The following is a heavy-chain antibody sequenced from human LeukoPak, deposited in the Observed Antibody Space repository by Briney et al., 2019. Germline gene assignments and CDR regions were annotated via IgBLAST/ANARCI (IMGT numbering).Heavy chain of an antibody. D-gene: IGHD3-10*01. Sequence: SETLSLTCAVYGGSFSGYYWSWIRQPPGKGLEWIGEINHSGSTNYNPSLKSRVTISVDTSKNQFSLKLSSVTAADTAVYYCARGSRYYGSGSYSHWFDPWGQGTLVTISS. CDR3: ARGSRYYGSGSYSHWFDP. CDR1: GGSFSGYY. CDR2: INHSGST. V-gene: IGHV4-34*01. J-gene: IGHJ5*02.